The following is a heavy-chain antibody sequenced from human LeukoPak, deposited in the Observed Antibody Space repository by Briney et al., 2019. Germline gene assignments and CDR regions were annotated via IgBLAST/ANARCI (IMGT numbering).Heavy chain of an antibody. CDR1: GYSFTSYY. J-gene: IGHJ4*02. Sequence: GESLKISCKGSGYSFTSYYMHWVRQAPGQGLEWMGIINPSGGSTSYAQKFQGRVTMTRDTSTSTVYMELSSLRSEDTAVYYCARDTAAYYYDSSGYYDYWGQGTLVTVSS. D-gene: IGHD3-22*01. V-gene: IGHV1-46*01. CDR3: ARDTAAYYYDSSGYYDY. CDR2: INPSGGST.